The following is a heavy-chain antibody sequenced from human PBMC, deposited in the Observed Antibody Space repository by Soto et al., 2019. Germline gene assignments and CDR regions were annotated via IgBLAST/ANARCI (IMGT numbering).Heavy chain of an antibody. CDR1: GFTFSSYG. Sequence: QVQLVESGGGVVQPGRSLRLSCAASGFTFSSYGMHWVRQAPGKGLEWVAVISYDGSNKYYADSVKGRFTISRDNSKNTLYLQMNSLRAEDTAVYYCAKDQGADSRVSFDYWGQGTLVTVSS. CDR3: AKDQGADSRVSFDY. CDR2: ISYDGSNK. J-gene: IGHJ4*02. D-gene: IGHD6-13*01. V-gene: IGHV3-30*18.